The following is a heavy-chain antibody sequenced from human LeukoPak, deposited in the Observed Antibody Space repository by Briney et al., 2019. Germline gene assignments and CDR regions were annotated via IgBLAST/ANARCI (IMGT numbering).Heavy chain of an antibody. CDR3: ASTTRSRVTPYY. Sequence: SETLSLTCAVSGQSISSGYYWGWIRQPPGKGLEWIGTIYHSGNAYYNWSLESRLTISVDTFTNQFSLNLTSVTAADTAVYYCASTTRSRVTPYYWGQGTLVTVSS. V-gene: IGHV4-38-2*01. CDR1: GQSISSGYY. D-gene: IGHD4-11*01. J-gene: IGHJ4*02. CDR2: IYHSGNA.